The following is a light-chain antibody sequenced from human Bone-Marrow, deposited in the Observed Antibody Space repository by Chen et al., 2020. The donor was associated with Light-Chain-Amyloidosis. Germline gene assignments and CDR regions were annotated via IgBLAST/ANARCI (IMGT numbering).Light chain of an antibody. Sequence: QSALTQPASVSGSPGQSITISCTASNSDVGNYNLVSWYHHHPGKAPKLIIYGDFKRPSGVSNRGSGSKSGNTASLTISGLQNEDEAHYHCGAYTGSSTWMFGGGTKLTVL. CDR3: GAYTGSSTWM. J-gene: IGLJ3*02. CDR1: NSDVGNYNL. V-gene: IGLV2-23*01. CDR2: GDF.